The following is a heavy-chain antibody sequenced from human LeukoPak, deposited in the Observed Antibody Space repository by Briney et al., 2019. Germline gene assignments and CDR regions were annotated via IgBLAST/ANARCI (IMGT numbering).Heavy chain of an antibody. CDR1: GFTFSTYT. J-gene: IGHJ6*03. CDR2: VSSSGGTI. D-gene: IGHD2-2*01. CDR3: ARVGTTNYYFYYMDV. Sequence: PGGSLRLSRAASGFTFSTYTMNWVRQAPGKGLEWVSYVSSSGGTIYYADSVKGRFTISRDNAKNSLYLQMNSLRAEDTAVYYCARVGTTNYYFYYMDVWGKGTTVTVSS. V-gene: IGHV3-48*04.